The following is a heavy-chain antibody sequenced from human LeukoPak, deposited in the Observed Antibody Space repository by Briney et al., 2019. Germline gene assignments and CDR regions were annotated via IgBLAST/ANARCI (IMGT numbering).Heavy chain of an antibody. D-gene: IGHD4-23*01. CDR2: ISSSSSYI. V-gene: IGHV3-21*01. CDR3: ARSDVARWDFDY. Sequence: GGSLRLSCAASGFTFSSYSMNWVRQAPGKGLEWVSSISSSSSYIYYADSVKGRFTSSRDNAKKSLYLQMNSLGAEDTAVYYCARSDVARWDFDYWGQGTLVTVSS. J-gene: IGHJ4*02. CDR1: GFTFSSYS.